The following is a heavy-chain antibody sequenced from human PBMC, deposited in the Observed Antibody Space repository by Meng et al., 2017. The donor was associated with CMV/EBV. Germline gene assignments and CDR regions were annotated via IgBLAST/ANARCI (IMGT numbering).Heavy chain of an antibody. D-gene: IGHD3-16*01. CDR2: INPSGGST. V-gene: IGHV1-46*01. Sequence: ASMKVSCKASGYTFTSYYMHWVRQAPGQGLEWMGIINPSGGSTSYAQKFQGRVTMTRDTSTSTVYMELSSLRSEDTAVYYCARDSITRPWDYYYGMDVWGQGTTVTVSS. CDR3: ARDSITRPWDYYYGMDV. CDR1: GYTFTSYY. J-gene: IGHJ6*02.